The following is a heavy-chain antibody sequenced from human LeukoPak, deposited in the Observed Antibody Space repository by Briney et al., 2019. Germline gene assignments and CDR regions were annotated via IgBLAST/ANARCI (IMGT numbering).Heavy chain of an antibody. V-gene: IGHV3-30*03. CDR2: ISYDGSNK. J-gene: IGHJ4*02. CDR1: GFTFSSYG. D-gene: IGHD3-9*01. Sequence: GGSLRLSCAASGFTFSSYGMHWVRQAPGKGLEWVAVISYDGSNKYYADSVKGRFTISRDNSKNTLYLQMNSLRAEDTAIYYCARDATQYLRYGYFDYWGPGILVTVSS. CDR3: ARDATQYLRYGYFDY.